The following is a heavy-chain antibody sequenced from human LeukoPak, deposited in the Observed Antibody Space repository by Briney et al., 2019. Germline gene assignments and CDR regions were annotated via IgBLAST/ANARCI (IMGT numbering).Heavy chain of an antibody. CDR3: AIILIPSGYYSYYFDY. V-gene: IGHV1-18*01. CDR2: INVFSGNT. J-gene: IGHJ4*02. CDR1: GYSFSDYG. D-gene: IGHD3-22*01. Sequence: ASVKVSCKASGYSFSDYGITWVRQAPGQGPEWMGWINVFSGNTDYARNLQGRVTMTEDTSTDTAYMELSSLRSEDTAVYYCAIILIPSGYYSYYFDYWGQGTLVTVSS.